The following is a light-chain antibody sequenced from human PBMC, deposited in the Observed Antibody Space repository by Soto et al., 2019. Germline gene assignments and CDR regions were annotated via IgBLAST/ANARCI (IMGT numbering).Light chain of an antibody. J-gene: IGKJ1*01. CDR1: QSISTW. CDR2: TAS. Sequence: DIQMTQSPSTLSASVGDRVTITCRASQSISTWLAWYQQKPGKAPKLLIYTASNLEGGVPSRFSGSGSGTEFTLTISSLQPDDFGIYYCQQSHSSPRTFGQGTKVDIK. V-gene: IGKV1-5*03. CDR3: QQSHSSPRT.